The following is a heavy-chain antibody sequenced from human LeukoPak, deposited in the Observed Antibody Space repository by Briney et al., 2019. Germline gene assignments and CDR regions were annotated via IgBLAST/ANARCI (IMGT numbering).Heavy chain of an antibody. D-gene: IGHD4-17*01. CDR2: IYYSGST. CDR1: GGSISSYY. CDR3: AKDIGYGDYVGFDY. V-gene: IGHV4-59*01. Sequence: SETLSLTCTVSGGSISSYYWSWIRQPPGKGLEWIGYIYYSGSTNYNPSLKSRVTIPVDTSKNQFSLKLSSVTAADTAVYYCAKDIGYGDYVGFDYWGQGTLVTVSS. J-gene: IGHJ4*02.